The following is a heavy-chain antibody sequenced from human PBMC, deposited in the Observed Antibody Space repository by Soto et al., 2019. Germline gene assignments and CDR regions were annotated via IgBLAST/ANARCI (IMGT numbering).Heavy chain of an antibody. V-gene: IGHV3-23*01. D-gene: IGHD2-15*01. J-gene: IGHJ4*02. CDR2: ISGSGGST. Sequence: GSLRLSCAASGFTFSSYAMSWVRQAPGKGLEWVSAISGSGGSTYYADSVKGRFTISRDNSKNTLYLQMNSLRAEDTAVYYCAKVPEDIVVGVAATSFDYWGKGPLVTVSS. CDR1: GFTFSSYA. CDR3: AKVPEDIVVGVAATSFDY.